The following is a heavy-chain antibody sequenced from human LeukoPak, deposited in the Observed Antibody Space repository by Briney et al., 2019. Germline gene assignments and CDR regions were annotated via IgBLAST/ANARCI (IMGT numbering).Heavy chain of an antibody. J-gene: IGHJ4*02. D-gene: IGHD6-19*01. CDR3: ARGLSSGWYYFDH. CDR1: GGSISSGSYY. V-gene: IGHV4-61*02. CDR2: IYTSGST. Sequence: SQTLSLTCTVSGGSISSGSYYWSWIRQPAGKGLEWIGRIYTSGSTNYNPSLKSRVTISVDTSKNQFSLKLSSVTAADTAVYYCARGLSSGWYYFDHWGQGPLVTVSS.